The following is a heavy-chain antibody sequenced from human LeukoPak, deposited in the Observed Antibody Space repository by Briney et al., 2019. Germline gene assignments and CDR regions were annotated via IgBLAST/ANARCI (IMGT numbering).Heavy chain of an antibody. CDR2: IYYSGST. D-gene: IGHD1-26*01. V-gene: IGHV4-59*01. CDR1: GGSISSYY. J-gene: IGHJ4*02. Sequence: PSETLSLTCTVSGGSISSYYWSWIRQPPGKGLEWIGYIYYSGSTNYNPSLKSRVTISVDMSKNQFSLKLSSVTAADTAVYYCASRGRYSVFDYWGQGTLVTVSS. CDR3: ASRGRYSVFDY.